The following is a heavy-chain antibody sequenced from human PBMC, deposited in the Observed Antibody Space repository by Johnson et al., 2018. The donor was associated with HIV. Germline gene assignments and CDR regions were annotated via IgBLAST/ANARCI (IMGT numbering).Heavy chain of an antibody. D-gene: IGHD1/OR15-1a*01. Sequence: QVQLVESGGGVAQPGTSLRLSCAASGFTFSSHPMNWVRQAPGKGLEWVAVISYDGSTIYYAYSVKGRFTISKDNSKNTLYLQMTSLGAEDTAVYYCARPGTTLRRYAFDIWGQGTMVTVSS. CDR2: ISYDGSTI. CDR1: GFTFSSHP. CDR3: ARPGTTLRRYAFDI. J-gene: IGHJ3*02. V-gene: IGHV3-30*04.